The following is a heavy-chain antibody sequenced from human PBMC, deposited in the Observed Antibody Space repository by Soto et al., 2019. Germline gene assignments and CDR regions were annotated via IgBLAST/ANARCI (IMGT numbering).Heavy chain of an antibody. Sequence: EVQLVESGGGLVQPGRSLRLSCAASGFTFDDYAMHWVRQAPGKGLEWVSGISWNSGSIGYADSVKGRVTISRDNAKNSLYLQMNSLRAEDTALYYCAKDMGRGLAVADYWGQGTLVTVSS. CDR3: AKDMGRGLAVADY. CDR2: ISWNSGSI. CDR1: GFTFDDYA. D-gene: IGHD6-19*01. V-gene: IGHV3-9*01. J-gene: IGHJ4*02.